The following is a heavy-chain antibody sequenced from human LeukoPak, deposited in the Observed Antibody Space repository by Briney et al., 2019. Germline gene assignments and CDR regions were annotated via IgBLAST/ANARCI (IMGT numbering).Heavy chain of an antibody. CDR1: GFTFSSYE. CDR3: AKDIRSSGYYLPDY. D-gene: IGHD3-22*01. Sequence: TGGSLRLSCAASGFTFSSYEMNWVRQAPGKGLECVSYISSSGSTIYYADSVKGRFTISRDNAKNSLYLQMNSLRAEDTALYYCAKDIRSSGYYLPDYWGQGTLVTVSS. CDR2: ISSSGSTI. V-gene: IGHV3-48*03. J-gene: IGHJ4*02.